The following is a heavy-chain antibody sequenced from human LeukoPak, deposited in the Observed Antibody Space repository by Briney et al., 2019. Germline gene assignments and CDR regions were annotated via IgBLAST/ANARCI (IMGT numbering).Heavy chain of an antibody. CDR2: IWYDGSNK. CDR3: ARDELYSSSWPYFQH. V-gene: IGHV3-33*01. J-gene: IGHJ1*01. Sequence: GGSLRLSCAASGFTYSSYGMHWVRQAPGKGLEWVAVIWYDGSNKYYADSVKGRFTISRDNSKNTLYLQMNSLRAEDTVVYYCARDELYSSSWPYFQHWGQGTLVTVSS. CDR1: GFTYSSYG. D-gene: IGHD6-13*01.